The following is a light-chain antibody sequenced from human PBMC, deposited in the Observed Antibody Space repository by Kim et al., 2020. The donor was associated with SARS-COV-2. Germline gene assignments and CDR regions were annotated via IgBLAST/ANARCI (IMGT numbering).Light chain of an antibody. J-gene: IGKJ4*01. Sequence: SPGERATLSCMASQSVSNSLVWYQQKPGQAPRLLIHDASNRATGIPARFSGSGSGTDFTLTISSLESEDFAVYYCQQRSDWPPLTFGGGTKVDIK. CDR2: DAS. CDR3: QQRSDWPPLT. V-gene: IGKV3-11*01. CDR1: QSVSNS.